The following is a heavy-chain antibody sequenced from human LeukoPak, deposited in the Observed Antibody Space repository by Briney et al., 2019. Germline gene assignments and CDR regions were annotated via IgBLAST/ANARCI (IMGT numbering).Heavy chain of an antibody. CDR3: ARDAFGVDKSPF. V-gene: IGHV3-74*01. CDR2: INSDGSST. CDR1: GFTFSSYW. Sequence: GGSLRLSCAASGFTFSSYWMHWVRQAPGKGLVWVSRINSDGSSTSYAGSVRGRFTISRDNAKNTVYLQMNSLRGEDTAVYYCARDAFGVDKSPFWGQGTLVTVSS. D-gene: IGHD3-3*01. J-gene: IGHJ4*02.